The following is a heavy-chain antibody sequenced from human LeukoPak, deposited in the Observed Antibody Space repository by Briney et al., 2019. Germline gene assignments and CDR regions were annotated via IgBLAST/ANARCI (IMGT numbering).Heavy chain of an antibody. CDR1: GGTFSSYA. CDR2: IIPILGIA. CDR3: ARDVGITMIAASQKENDY. D-gene: IGHD3-22*01. V-gene: IGHV1-69*04. J-gene: IGHJ4*02. Sequence: GASVKVSCKASGGTFSSYAISWVRQAPGQGLEWMGRIIPILGIASYAQKFQGRVTITADKSTSTAYMELSSLRSEDTAVYYCARDVGITMIAASQKENDYWGQGTLVTVSS.